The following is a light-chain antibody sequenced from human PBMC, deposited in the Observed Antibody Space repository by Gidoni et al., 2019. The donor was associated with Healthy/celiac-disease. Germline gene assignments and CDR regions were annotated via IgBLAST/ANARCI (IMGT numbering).Light chain of an antibody. CDR1: QSVSSSY. CDR2: GAS. CDR3: QQYGSSPLLT. V-gene: IGKV3-20*01. J-gene: IGKJ4*01. Sequence: EIVLTPSPGTLSLSPGESATLSCRAGQSVSSSYLAWYQQKPGQAPRLLIYGASSRATGIPDRFSGSGSGTDFTLTISRLEPEDFAVYYCQQYGSSPLLTFGGXTKVEIK.